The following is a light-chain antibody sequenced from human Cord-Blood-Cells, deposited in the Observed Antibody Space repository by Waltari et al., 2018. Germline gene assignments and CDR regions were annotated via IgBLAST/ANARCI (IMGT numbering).Light chain of an antibody. V-gene: IGKV3-15*01. CDR3: QQYNNWPLT. CDR1: QSVSSN. CDR2: GAS. Sequence: EIVMTQSPATLSVSPGERATLSCRASQSVSSNLAWYQQKPGQAHRLLIYGASTRATGIPARFSGSGSGTEFTLTISSLQSEDLAVYYCQQYNNWPLTFGQGTKVEIK. J-gene: IGKJ1*01.